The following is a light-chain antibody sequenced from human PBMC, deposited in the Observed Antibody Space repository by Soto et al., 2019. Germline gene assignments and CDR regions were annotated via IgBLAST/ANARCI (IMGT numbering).Light chain of an antibody. J-gene: IGKJ1*01. V-gene: IGKV1-6*01. Sequence: AIQMTQSPSSLSASVGDRVTITCRASQGIRAGLGWYQQKPGEAPKLLIYGASTLHTGVPSRFSGSGSGADFTLTINSLQPEDFATYYCLQDYDYPRTFGQGTKVEIK. CDR2: GAS. CDR3: LQDYDYPRT. CDR1: QGIRAG.